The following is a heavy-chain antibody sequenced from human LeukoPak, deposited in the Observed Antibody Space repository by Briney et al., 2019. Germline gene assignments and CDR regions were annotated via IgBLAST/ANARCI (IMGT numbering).Heavy chain of an antibody. V-gene: IGHV3-9*01. J-gene: IGHJ3*02. CDR2: ISWNSGSI. CDR3: AKEHSDAFDI. Sequence: PGGSLRLSCAASGFTFDDYAMHWVRQAPGKGLEWVSGISWNSGSIGYADSVKGRFTISRGNAKNSLYLQMNSLRAEDTALYYCAKEHSDAFDIWGQGTMVTVSS. CDR1: GFTFDDYA.